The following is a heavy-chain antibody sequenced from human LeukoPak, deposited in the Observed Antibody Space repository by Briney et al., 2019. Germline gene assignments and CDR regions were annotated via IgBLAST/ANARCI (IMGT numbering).Heavy chain of an antibody. CDR2: IYYSGST. V-gene: IGHV4-31*03. Sequence: PSETLSLTCTVSGGSISSGGYSWSWIRQHPGKGLEWIGYIYYSGSTYYNPSLKSRVTISVDTSKNQFSLKLSSVTAADTAVYYCARRGRPTVTTRSYYFDYWGQGTLVTVSS. CDR3: ARRGRPTVTTRSYYFDY. J-gene: IGHJ4*02. CDR1: GGSISSGGYS. D-gene: IGHD4-17*01.